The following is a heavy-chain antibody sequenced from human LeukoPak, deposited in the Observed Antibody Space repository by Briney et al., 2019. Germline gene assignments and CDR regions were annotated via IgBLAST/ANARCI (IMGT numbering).Heavy chain of an antibody. Sequence: GGSLRLSCAASGFSFGSYAMSWVRQAPGKGLEWVSSISSSSSFIYYADSVKERFTISRDNAKNSLYLQMNSLRADDTALYYCATRRDWGQGALVTVSS. CDR1: GFSFGSYA. CDR3: ATRRD. J-gene: IGHJ1*01. V-gene: IGHV3-21*01. CDR2: ISSSSSFI.